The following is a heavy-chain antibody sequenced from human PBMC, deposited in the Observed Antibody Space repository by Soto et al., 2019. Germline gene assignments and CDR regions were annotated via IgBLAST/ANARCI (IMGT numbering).Heavy chain of an antibody. J-gene: IGHJ3*02. D-gene: IGHD3-10*01. Sequence: SDTLSLTCTLSNASIRSRKWWTRVRQTPGKGLEWIGEIYHSGSINHNPSLKSRVTMSLDKSKNQFSLKMTSVTAADTAGYYCASKFGELLADDFDIWGQGTVVT. CDR1: NASIRSRKW. CDR2: IYHSGSI. CDR3: ASKFGELLADDFDI. V-gene: IGHV4-4*02.